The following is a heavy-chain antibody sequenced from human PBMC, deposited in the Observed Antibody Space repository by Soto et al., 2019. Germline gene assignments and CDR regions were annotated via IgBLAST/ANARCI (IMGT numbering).Heavy chain of an antibody. Sequence: GGSLRLSCXAAGFNVSDNYMGWVRQAPGKGLEWVSSFFTGGSTDYADSVKGRFTISRDDSKNTVYLQTNSLRAEDTAVYFCVRERRGLGIGFDHWGQGTLVTVSS. V-gene: IGHV3-53*01. D-gene: IGHD6-19*01. J-gene: IGHJ4*02. CDR3: VRERRGLGIGFDH. CDR2: FFTGGST. CDR1: GFNVSDNY.